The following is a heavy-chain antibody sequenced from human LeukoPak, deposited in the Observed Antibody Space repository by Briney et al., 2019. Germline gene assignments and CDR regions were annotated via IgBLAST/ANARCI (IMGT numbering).Heavy chain of an antibody. D-gene: IGHD5-12*01. CDR2: IYPSDSET. CDR3: ARPSNSGSDF. J-gene: IGHJ4*02. CDR1: GYSFSNYW. V-gene: IGHV5-51*01. Sequence: GESLKISCKASGYSFSNYWIGWVRQMPGKGLEWMGIIYPSDSETRYSPSFQGQVTISADMSISTAYLQWSSLKASDTAMYYCARPSNSGSDFWGQGALVTVSS.